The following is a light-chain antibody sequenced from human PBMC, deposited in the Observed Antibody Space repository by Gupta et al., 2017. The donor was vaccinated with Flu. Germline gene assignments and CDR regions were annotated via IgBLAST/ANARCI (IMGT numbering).Light chain of an antibody. Sequence: DIQMTQSPSTLSASVGDRVTITWRASQSISNWLAWYQQKPGKVPKLLIYQASRLESGVPSRFSGSGSATEFTLTSSSRQPDDVATYYCQRDHSLWTFGQGPTVAIK. CDR1: QSISNW. J-gene: IGKJ1*01. CDR2: QAS. CDR3: QRDHSLWT. V-gene: IGKV1-5*03.